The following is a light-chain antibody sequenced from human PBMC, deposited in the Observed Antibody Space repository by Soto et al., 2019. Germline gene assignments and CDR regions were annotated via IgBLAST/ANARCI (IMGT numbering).Light chain of an antibody. V-gene: IGLV1-47*01. CDR2: RNN. CDR1: SSNIGSNY. J-gene: IGLJ3*02. Sequence: QSVLTQPPSASGTPRQRVTISCSGSSSNIGSNYGYWYQQLPGTAPKLLIYRNNQRPSGVPDRFSGSKSGTSASLAISGLRSEDEADYYCAAWDDSLSGRVFGGGTKVTVL. CDR3: AAWDDSLSGRV.